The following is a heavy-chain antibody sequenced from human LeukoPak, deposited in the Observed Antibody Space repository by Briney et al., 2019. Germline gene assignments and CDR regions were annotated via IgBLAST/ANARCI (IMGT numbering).Heavy chain of an antibody. V-gene: IGHV1-2*02. J-gene: IGHJ4*02. CDR3: ARICSYSSRQDY. D-gene: IGHD6-13*01. Sequence: ASVTVSFKASGYTFTGHYTHWVREAPGQGFEWMGWINPYSGGPNYAQKFQGRVTMTRDTSISTASMELSGLGSDDTAVYCCARICSYSSRQDYWGQGTLVTVSS. CDR1: GYTFTGHY. CDR2: INPYSGGP.